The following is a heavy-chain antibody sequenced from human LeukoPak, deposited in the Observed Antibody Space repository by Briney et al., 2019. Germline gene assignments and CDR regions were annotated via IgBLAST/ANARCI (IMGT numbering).Heavy chain of an antibody. CDR1: GFTFGDYY. J-gene: IGHJ4*02. CDR2: ISSSSSYT. Sequence: PGGSLRLSCAASGFTFGDYYMSWIRQAPGKELEWVSYISSSSSYTNYADSVKGRFTISRDNAKNSLYLQMNSLRAEDTAVYYCARVIFGSGSYLDYWGQGTLVTVSS. D-gene: IGHD3-10*01. CDR3: ARVIFGSGSYLDY. V-gene: IGHV3-11*06.